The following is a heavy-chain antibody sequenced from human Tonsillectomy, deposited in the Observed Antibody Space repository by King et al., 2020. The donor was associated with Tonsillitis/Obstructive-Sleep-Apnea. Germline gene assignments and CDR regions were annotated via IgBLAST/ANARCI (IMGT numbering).Heavy chain of an antibody. J-gene: IGHJ4*02. CDR3: AREPPEGFGELLLDY. Sequence: QLVQSGAEVKKPGASVKVSCKASGYTFTSYYMHWVRQAPGQGLEWMGLINPSGGSTSYAQKFQGRVTMTRDTSTSTVYMELSSLRSEDTAVYYCAREPPEGFGELLLDYWGQGTLVTVSS. CDR2: INPSGGST. V-gene: IGHV1-46*01. D-gene: IGHD3-10*01. CDR1: GYTFTSYY.